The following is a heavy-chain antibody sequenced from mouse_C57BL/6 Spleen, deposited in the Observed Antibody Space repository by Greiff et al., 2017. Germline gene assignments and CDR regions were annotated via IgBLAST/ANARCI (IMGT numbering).Heavy chain of an antibody. D-gene: IGHD2-3*01. Sequence: EVKVVESGGGLVQPGGSLSLSCAASGFTFTDYYMSWVRQPPGKALEWLGFIRNKANGYTTEYSASVKGRFTISRDNSQSILYLQMNALRAEDSAIYYCARSDGPHYFDYWGQGTTLTVSS. CDR2: IRNKANGYTT. J-gene: IGHJ2*01. CDR1: GFTFTDYY. CDR3: ARSDGPHYFDY. V-gene: IGHV7-3*01.